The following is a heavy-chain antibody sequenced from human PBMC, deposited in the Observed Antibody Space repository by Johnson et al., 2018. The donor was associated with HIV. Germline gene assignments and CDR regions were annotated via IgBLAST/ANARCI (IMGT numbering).Heavy chain of an antibody. CDR1: GFTFSSYW. Sequence: VQLVESGGGLVQPGGSLRLSCAASGFTFSSYWMSWVRQAPGKGLEWVANIKQDGSEKYYVDSVKGRFTISRDNAKNSLYLQMNSLRAEDTAVYYCARVGRPWLPRDAFDIWGQGTMVTVSS. CDR2: IKQDGSEK. D-gene: IGHD6-19*01. J-gene: IGHJ3*02. V-gene: IGHV3-7*03. CDR3: ARVGRPWLPRDAFDI.